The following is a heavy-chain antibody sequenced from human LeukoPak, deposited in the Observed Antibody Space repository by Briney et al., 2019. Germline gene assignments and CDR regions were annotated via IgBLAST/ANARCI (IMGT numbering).Heavy chain of an antibody. Sequence: ASVKVSCKASGYTFTSYGISWVRQAPGQGLEWMGWISAYNGNTNYAQKLQGRVTMTTDTSTSTAYMELRSLRSDDTAVYDGGRNCRSTRWYGGGGGYYGMDVWGQGTTVTVSS. V-gene: IGHV1-18*01. CDR3: GRNCRSTRWYGGGGGYYGMDV. D-gene: IGHD2-2*01. CDR2: ISAYNGNT. J-gene: IGHJ6*02. CDR1: GYTFTSYG.